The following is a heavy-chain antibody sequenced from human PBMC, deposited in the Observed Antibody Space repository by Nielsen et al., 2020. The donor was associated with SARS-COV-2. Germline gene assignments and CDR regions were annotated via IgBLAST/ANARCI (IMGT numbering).Heavy chain of an antibody. CDR2: ISGGSATI. CDR1: GFNFNTYS. J-gene: IGHJ4*02. V-gene: IGHV3-48*01. Sequence: GESLKISCVASGFNFNTYSMNWVRQAPGKGLEWVSYISGGSATIYYADSVKGRFTISRDNVKNSLYLQMNSLRAEDTAVYYCARAGLFSSGSYFDYWGQGTLVTVSS. D-gene: IGHD6-19*01. CDR3: ARAGLFSSGSYFDY.